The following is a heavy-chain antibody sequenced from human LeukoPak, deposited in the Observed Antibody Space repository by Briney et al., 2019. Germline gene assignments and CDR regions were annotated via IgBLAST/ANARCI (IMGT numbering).Heavy chain of an antibody. J-gene: IGHJ4*02. CDR1: GYTFTSYD. D-gene: IGHD3-3*01. CDR2: MNPNSGNT. Sequence: ASVKVSCKASGYTFTSYDINWVRQATGQGLEWMGWMNPNSGNTGYAQKFQGRVTMTRNTSISTAYMELSSLRSEDTAVYYCARGHYDFWSCYFPQVDDYWGQGTLVTVSS. CDR3: ARGHYDFWSCYFPQVDDY. V-gene: IGHV1-8*01.